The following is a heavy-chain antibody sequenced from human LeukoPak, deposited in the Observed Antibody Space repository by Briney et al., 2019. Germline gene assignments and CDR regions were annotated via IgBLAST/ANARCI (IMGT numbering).Heavy chain of an antibody. D-gene: IGHD3-22*01. J-gene: IGHJ4*02. CDR3: ARDLVGSASGYSSGAWDY. V-gene: IGHV1-69*13. CDR2: IIPIFDTA. Sequence: ASVKVSCKASGGTFSNYAISWVRQAPGQGLEWMGGIIPIFDTADYAQKFQGRVTITADESTSTAYMEVSSPRAEDTAVYYCARDLVGSASGYSSGAWDYWGQGTLVTVSS. CDR1: GGTFSNYA.